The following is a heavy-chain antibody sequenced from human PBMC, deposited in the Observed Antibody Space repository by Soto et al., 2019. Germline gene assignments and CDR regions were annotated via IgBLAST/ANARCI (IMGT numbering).Heavy chain of an antibody. D-gene: IGHD2-21*01. Sequence: QGQLVQSGGGVVPPGRSLRLSCAASGFSVNNHGINWVRQVPGKGLEWAAIIWADGVTKNYIESVKGRFSISRDGSRNTVYLQLESPRADVTAVYSSARCRLRWPQGYLDYWGQGTLVTVSP. CDR2: IWADGVTK. J-gene: IGHJ4*02. CDR1: GFSVNNHG. CDR3: ARCRLRWPQGYLDY. V-gene: IGHV3-33*01.